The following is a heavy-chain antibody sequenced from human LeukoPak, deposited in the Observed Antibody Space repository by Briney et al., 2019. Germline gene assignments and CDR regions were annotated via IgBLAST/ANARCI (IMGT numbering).Heavy chain of an antibody. CDR3: ARGVAGVYFYYYMDV. Sequence: ASVKVSCKASGYTFTGYYMHWVRQATGQGLEWMGWMNPNSGNTGYAQKFQGRVTMTRNTSISTAYMELSSLRSDDTAVYYCARGVAGVYFYYYMDVWGKGTTVTVSS. CDR1: GYTFTGYY. CDR2: MNPNSGNT. V-gene: IGHV1-8*02. D-gene: IGHD1-14*01. J-gene: IGHJ6*03.